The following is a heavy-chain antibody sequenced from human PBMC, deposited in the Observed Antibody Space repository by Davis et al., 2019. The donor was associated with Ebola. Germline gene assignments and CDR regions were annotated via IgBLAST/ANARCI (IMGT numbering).Heavy chain of an antibody. V-gene: IGHV3-9*01. CDR3: AKDLQYSSSYYYGMDV. D-gene: IGHD6-6*01. CDR1: GFTFDDYA. Sequence: GGSLRLSCATSGFTFDDYAMHWVRQPPGKGLEWVSGISWNSGSIGYADSVKGRFTISRDNAKNSLYLQMNSLRAEDTALYYCAKDLQYSSSYYYGMDVWGQGTTVTVSS. J-gene: IGHJ6*02. CDR2: ISWNSGSI.